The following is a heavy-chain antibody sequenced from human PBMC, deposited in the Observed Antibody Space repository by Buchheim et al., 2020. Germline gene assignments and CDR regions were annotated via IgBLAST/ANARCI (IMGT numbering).Heavy chain of an antibody. D-gene: IGHD4/OR15-4a*01. V-gene: IGHV3-15*07. CDR3: TTGAYGMDV. Sequence: EVQLVESGGGLVKPGGSTRLSCAASTFTFSNAWMNWVRQAPGKGLQWVGRVKSRADGGTTDYAAPVQGRFTICRDDTKNPLYLQMNTLKTEDTAVYYCTTGAYGMDVWGQGTT. J-gene: IGHJ6*02. CDR2: VKSRADGGTT. CDR1: TFTFSNAW.